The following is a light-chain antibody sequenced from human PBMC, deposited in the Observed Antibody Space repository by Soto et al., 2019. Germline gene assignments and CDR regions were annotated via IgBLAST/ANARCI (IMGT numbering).Light chain of an antibody. V-gene: IGKV3-15*01. CDR1: QSVSSK. Sequence: EIVMTQSPATLSVSPGERATLSCRVSQSVSSKLAWYQQKPGQAPRLLIYGASTRATGIPARFSGSGSGTDFTLTISRLEPEDFAVYYCQQRSNWRSITFGQGTRLEI. CDR2: GAS. CDR3: QQRSNWRSIT. J-gene: IGKJ5*01.